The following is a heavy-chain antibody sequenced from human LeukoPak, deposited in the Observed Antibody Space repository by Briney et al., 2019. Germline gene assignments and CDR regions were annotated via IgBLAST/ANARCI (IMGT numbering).Heavy chain of an antibody. CDR1: GFTLSSYA. V-gene: IGHV3-49*04. Sequence: PGGSLRLSCAASGFTLSSYAMSWVRQAPGKGLEWVGFIRSKAYGGTTEYAASVKGRFTISRDDSKSIAYLQMNSVKNEDTAVYYCTRDVRQGPPHYYGSGSESYYFDYWGQGTLVTVSS. CDR3: TRDVRQGPPHYYGSGSESYYFDY. J-gene: IGHJ4*02. D-gene: IGHD3-10*01. CDR2: IRSKAYGGTT.